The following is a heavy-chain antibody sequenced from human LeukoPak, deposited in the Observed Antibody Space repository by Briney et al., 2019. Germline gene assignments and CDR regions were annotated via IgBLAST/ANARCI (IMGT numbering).Heavy chain of an antibody. CDR2: IYTSGST. CDR1: GGSISSGSSY. V-gene: IGHV4-61*02. CDR3: ARDRSTVTTANDY. D-gene: IGHD4-17*01. Sequence: SETLSLTCTVSGGSISSGSSYWSWIRQPAGKGLEWIGRIYTSGSTNYNPSLKSRVTISVDTSKNQFSLNLSSVTAADTAVYYCARDRSTVTTANDYWGQGTLVTVSS. J-gene: IGHJ4*02.